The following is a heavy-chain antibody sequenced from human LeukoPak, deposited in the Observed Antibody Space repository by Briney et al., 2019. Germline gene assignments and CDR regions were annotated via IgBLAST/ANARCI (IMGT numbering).Heavy chain of an antibody. CDR3: ARTAARRFDY. J-gene: IGHJ4*02. CDR2: IIPIFGTA. V-gene: IGHV1-69*05. D-gene: IGHD6-6*01. Sequence: GASVKVSCKASGGTFSSYAISWVRQAPGQGLEWMGGIIPIFGTANYAQKFQGRVTMTRDTSTSTVYMELSSLGSDDTAVYYCARTAARRFDYWGQGTLVTVSS. CDR1: GGTFSSYA.